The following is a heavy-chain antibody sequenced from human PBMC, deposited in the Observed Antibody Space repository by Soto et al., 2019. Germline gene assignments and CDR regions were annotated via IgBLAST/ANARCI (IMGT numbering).Heavy chain of an antibody. CDR1: GGTFTGHA. Sequence: QVQLVQSGAEVKKPGSSVKVSCEASGGTFTGHAISWVRQAPGQGPEWMGGLIPLFGTSQHAQNFQRRRTITADKSTSTAYMELTSLRFEDTAIYYCARGPNWGYRFDSWGQGTLVTVSS. V-gene: IGHV1-69*06. J-gene: IGHJ4*02. D-gene: IGHD7-27*01. CDR3: ARGPNWGYRFDS. CDR2: LIPLFGTS.